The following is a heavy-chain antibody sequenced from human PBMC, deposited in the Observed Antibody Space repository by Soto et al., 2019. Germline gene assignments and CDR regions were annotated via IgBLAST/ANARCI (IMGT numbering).Heavy chain of an antibody. CDR1: GFTFSSDA. CDR3: ARGXSRALDY. D-gene: IGHD4-4*01. J-gene: IGHJ4*02. V-gene: IGHV3-64*01. CDR2: ISSNGGST. Sequence: GGSLRLSCAASGFTFSSDAMHWVRQAPGKGLEYVSAISSNGGSTYYANSVKGRFTISRDNSKNTLYLQLNSLRVDDTAAYYCARGXSRALDYWGQGT.